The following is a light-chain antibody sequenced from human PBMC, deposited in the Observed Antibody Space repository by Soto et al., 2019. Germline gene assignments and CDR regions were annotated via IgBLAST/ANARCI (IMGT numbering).Light chain of an antibody. Sequence: EIVLTQSPATLSLSPGERATLSCRASQSVSSYLAWYQQKPGQAPRLLIYDASNRATGISARFSGSGSGTDFTLTISSLEPEDFAVYYWQQRSNWPPSITFGQGTRLEIK. CDR3: QQRSNWPPSIT. CDR1: QSVSSY. J-gene: IGKJ5*01. V-gene: IGKV3-11*01. CDR2: DAS.